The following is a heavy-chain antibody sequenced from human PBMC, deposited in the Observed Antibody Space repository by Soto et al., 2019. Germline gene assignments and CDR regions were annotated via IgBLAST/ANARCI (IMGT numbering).Heavy chain of an antibody. CDR2: IYYSGST. D-gene: IGHD6-6*01. J-gene: IGHJ5*02. CDR3: ARGAGIAARPRLDP. CDR1: GGSISSGGYY. V-gene: IGHV4-31*03. Sequence: SETLSLTCTVSGGSISSGGYYWSWIRQHPGKGLEWIGYIYYSGSTYYNPSLKSRVTISVDTSKNQFSLKLSSVTAADTAVYYCARGAGIAARPRLDPWGQGTLVTVS.